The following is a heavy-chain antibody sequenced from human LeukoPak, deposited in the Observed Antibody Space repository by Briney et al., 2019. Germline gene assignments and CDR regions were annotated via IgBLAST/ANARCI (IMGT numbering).Heavy chain of an antibody. Sequence: PGGSLRLSCAASGFTFSSYAMSWVRQAPGKGLEWVSDISGGGATTFYADSVKGRFTISRDNSKNTLYLQLSSLRAEDTAVYYCAKSTGYSTTGRGFDSWGRGTLVTVSS. CDR1: GFTFSSYA. V-gene: IGHV3-23*01. J-gene: IGHJ4*02. D-gene: IGHD6-13*01. CDR2: ISGGGATT. CDR3: AKSTGYSTTGRGFDS.